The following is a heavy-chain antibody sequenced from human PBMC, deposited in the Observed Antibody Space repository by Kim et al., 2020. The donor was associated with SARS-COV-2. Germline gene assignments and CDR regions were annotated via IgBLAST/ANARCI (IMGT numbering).Heavy chain of an antibody. CDR3: ARHERIQLWPYYYYGMDV. V-gene: IGHV5-10-1*01. D-gene: IGHD5-18*01. CDR2: IDPSDSYT. J-gene: IGHJ6*02. CDR1: GYSFTSYW. Sequence: GESLKISCKGSGYSFTSYWISWVRQMPGKGLEWMGRIDPSDSYTNYSPSFQGHVTISADKSISTAYLQWSSLKASDTAMYYCARHERIQLWPYYYYGMDVWGQGTTVTVSS.